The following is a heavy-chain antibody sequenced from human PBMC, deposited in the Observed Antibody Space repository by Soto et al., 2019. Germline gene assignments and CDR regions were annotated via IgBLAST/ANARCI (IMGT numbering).Heavy chain of an antibody. D-gene: IGHD3-10*01. J-gene: IGHJ4*02. CDR2: IIPIVGIS. Sequence: QVQLVQSGAEVKKPGSSVKVSCQASGGTFRSYSINWVRQAPGKGLEWMGRIIPIVGISNYAQSFQGRLTLSADTSTTTAYMERSSLRSEDTAVYYCARVGGPGGSGNYLDCWGQGTLVTVSS. CDR3: ARVGGPGGSGNYLDC. V-gene: IGHV1-69*02. CDR1: GGTFRSYS.